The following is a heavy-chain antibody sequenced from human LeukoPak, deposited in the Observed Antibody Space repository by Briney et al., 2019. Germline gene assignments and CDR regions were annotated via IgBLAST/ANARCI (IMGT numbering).Heavy chain of an antibody. V-gene: IGHV1-18*01. CDR2: ISAYNGNT. Sequence: ASVKVSCMASGYTFTSYGISWVRPAPGEGLEWMGWISAYNGNTNYAQKLQGRVTLTPDTSTSTAYMELRSLRSDDTAVYYCARMLYDFWSGYYALGYWGQGTLVTVSS. J-gene: IGHJ4*02. CDR1: GYTFTSYG. D-gene: IGHD3-3*01. CDR3: ARMLYDFWSGYYALGY.